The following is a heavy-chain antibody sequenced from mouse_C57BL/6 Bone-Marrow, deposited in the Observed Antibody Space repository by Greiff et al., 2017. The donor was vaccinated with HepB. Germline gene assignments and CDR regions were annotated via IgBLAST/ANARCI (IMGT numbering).Heavy chain of an antibody. D-gene: IGHD1-2*01. J-gene: IGHJ2*01. Sequence: EVQLVESEGGLVQPGSSMKLSCTASGFTFSDYYMAWVRQVPEKGLEWVANINYDGSSTYYLDSLKSRFIISRDNAKNILYLQMSSLKSEDTATYYCARSTAGLDYWGQGTTLTVSS. CDR2: INYDGSST. CDR3: ARSTAGLDY. V-gene: IGHV5-16*01. CDR1: GFTFSDYY.